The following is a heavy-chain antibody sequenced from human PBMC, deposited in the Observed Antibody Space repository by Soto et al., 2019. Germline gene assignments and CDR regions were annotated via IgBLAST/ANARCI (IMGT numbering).Heavy chain of an antibody. Sequence: GGSLRLSCAASGFTFSSYAMHWVRQAPGKGLEWVAVISYDGSNKYYADSVKGRFTISRDNSKNTLYLQMNSLRAEDTGLYYCARDQDYYDLYYHGMDVWGQGTTVTVSS. D-gene: IGHD3-22*01. CDR1: GFTFSSYA. V-gene: IGHV3-30-3*01. CDR2: ISYDGSNK. CDR3: ARDQDYYDLYYHGMDV. J-gene: IGHJ6*02.